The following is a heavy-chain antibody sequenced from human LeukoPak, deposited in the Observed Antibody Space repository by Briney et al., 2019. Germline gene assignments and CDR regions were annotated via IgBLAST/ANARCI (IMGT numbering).Heavy chain of an antibody. V-gene: IGHV4-39*01. CDR2: MYHSGNT. CDR1: GGSISSSDYY. J-gene: IGHJ6*03. Sequence: SETLSLTCTVSGGSISSSDYYWGWIRQPPGKGLEWIGSMYHSGNTYYNPSLKSRVTISVDTSKNQLSLKLSSVTAADTAVYYCTRYEYCTNGVCSTVHYYYYMDVWGKGPTVTVSS. D-gene: IGHD2-8*01. CDR3: TRYEYCTNGVCSTVHYYYYMDV.